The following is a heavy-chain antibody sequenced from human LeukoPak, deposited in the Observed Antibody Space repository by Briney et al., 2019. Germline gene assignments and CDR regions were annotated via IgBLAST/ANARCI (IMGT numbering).Heavy chain of an antibody. D-gene: IGHD3-16*01. CDR3: ARGGPSKPPPYYYYYMDV. CDR2: IWYDGSNK. J-gene: IGHJ6*03. V-gene: IGHV3-33*01. CDR1: GFTFSSYG. Sequence: GGSLRLSCAASGFTFSSYGMHWVRQAPGKGLEWVAAIWYDGSNKYYADSVKGRFTISRDNSKNTLYLQMNSLRAEDTAVYYCARGGPSKPPPYYYYYMDVWGKGTTVTVSS.